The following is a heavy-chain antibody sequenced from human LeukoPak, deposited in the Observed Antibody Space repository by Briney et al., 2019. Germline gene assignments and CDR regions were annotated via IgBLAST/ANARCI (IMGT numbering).Heavy chain of an antibody. CDR1: GFTFSNAW. CDR2: IKSKTDCGTT. CDR3: TRLEGATPH. J-gene: IGHJ4*02. D-gene: IGHD1-26*01. V-gene: IGHV3-15*01. Sequence: GGSLILSCAASGFTFSNAWMSWVRQAPGKGLEGVCRIKSKTDCGTTDYSAPGKCRFTISRDDSKNTAYLQLNSLRTEDTAVYYCTRLEGATPHWGQGTLVSVSP.